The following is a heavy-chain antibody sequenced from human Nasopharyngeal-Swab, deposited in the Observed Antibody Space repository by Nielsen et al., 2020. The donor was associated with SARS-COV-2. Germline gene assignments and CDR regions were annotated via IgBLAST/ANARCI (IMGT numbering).Heavy chain of an antibody. CDR3: AKGLGKMGAIGIDY. Sequence: GESLKISCAASGFPFSSYAMSWVRQAPGKGLEWVSAISGSGCSTYYADSVKGRFTISSDNSKNTLYLQMISLRAEDTAVYYCAKGLGKMGAIGIDYWGQGALVTVSS. J-gene: IGHJ4*02. CDR2: ISGSGCST. CDR1: GFPFSSYA. V-gene: IGHV3-23*01. D-gene: IGHD1-26*01.